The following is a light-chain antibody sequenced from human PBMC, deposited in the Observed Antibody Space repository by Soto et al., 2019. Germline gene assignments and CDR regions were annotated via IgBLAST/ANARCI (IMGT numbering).Light chain of an antibody. CDR1: SSDVGSYNL. Sequence: QSALTQSASVSGSPGQSITISCTGTSSDVGSYNLVSWYQQHPGKVPKLMIYEVNKRPSGVSNRFSGSKSGNTASLTISGLQADDEADYYCCSSVYSPNSWVFGGGTKLTVL. J-gene: IGLJ3*02. CDR3: CSSVYSPNSWV. V-gene: IGLV2-23*02. CDR2: EVN.